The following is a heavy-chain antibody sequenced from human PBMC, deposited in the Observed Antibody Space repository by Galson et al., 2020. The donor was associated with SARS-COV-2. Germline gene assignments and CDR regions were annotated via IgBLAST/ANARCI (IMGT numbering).Heavy chain of an antibody. CDR2: IWYDGSNK. CDR3: ARDRNYDSSGYYLGWYFDL. J-gene: IGHJ2*01. Sequence: LSLTCAASGFTFSSYGMHWVRQAPGKGLEWVAVIWYDGSNKYYADSVKGRFTISRDNSKNTLYLQMNSLRAEDTAVYYCARDRNYDSSGYYLGWYFDLWGRGTLVTVSS. D-gene: IGHD3-22*01. CDR1: GFTFSSYG. V-gene: IGHV3-33*01.